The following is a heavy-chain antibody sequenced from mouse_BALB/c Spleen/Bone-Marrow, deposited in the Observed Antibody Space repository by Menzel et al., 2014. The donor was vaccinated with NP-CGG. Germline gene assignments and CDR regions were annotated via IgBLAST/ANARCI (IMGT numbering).Heavy chain of an antibody. D-gene: IGHD2-1*01. CDR3: ARDYGNYVRFAY. Sequence: DVKLVESGGGLVQPGGSLRLSCATSGFTFTDYYMSWVRQPPGKALEWLGFIRNKANGYTTEYSASVKGRFTISRDNSQSILYLQMNTLRAEDSAAYYCARDYGNYVRFAYWGQGTLVTVSA. CDR1: GFTFTDYY. V-gene: IGHV7-3*02. J-gene: IGHJ3*01. CDR2: IRNKANGYTT.